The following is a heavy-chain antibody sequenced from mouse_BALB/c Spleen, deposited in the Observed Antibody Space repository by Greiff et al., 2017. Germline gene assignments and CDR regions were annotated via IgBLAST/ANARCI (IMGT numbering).Heavy chain of an antibody. J-gene: IGHJ4*01. V-gene: IGHV5-17*02. CDR2: ISSGSSTI. CDR1: GFTFSSYA. Sequence: EVKLVESGGGLVKPGGSLKLSCAASGFTFSSYAMSWVRQSPEKRLEWVAEISSGSSTIYYADTVKGRFTISRDNPKNTLFLQMTSLRSEDTSMYYCARVVVPDYYAMDYWGQGTSVTVSS. CDR3: ARVVVPDYYAMDY. D-gene: IGHD1-1*01.